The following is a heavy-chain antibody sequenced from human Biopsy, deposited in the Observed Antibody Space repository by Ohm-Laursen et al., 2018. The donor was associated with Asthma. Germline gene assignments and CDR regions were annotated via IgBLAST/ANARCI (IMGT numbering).Heavy chain of an antibody. CDR3: ASDFPKDYVRYNFQF. V-gene: IGHV1-24*01. J-gene: IGHJ4*02. CDR2: HDHEEGGT. Sequence: GASVKVSCKISGYSLTDLSMHWVQQAPGQGLEWMGGHDHEEGGTVNARRFQGRVTMTEDTSTDTAYMELSSLSSDDTAVYYCASDFPKDYVRYNFQFWGQGTLVTVSS. D-gene: IGHD4-17*01. CDR1: GYSLTDLS.